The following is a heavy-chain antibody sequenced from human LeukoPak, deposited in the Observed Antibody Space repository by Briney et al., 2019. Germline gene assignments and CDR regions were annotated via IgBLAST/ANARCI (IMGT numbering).Heavy chain of an antibody. CDR2: ISYDGSNK. Sequence: GGSLRLSCAASGFTFSSYAMHWVRQAPGKGLEWVAVISYDGSNKYYADSVKGRFTISRDNSKNTLYLQMNSLRAEDTAVYYCASISVLYVWGSYRRDYAFDIWGQGTMVTVSS. D-gene: IGHD3-16*02. CDR1: GFTFSSYA. V-gene: IGHV3-30*04. CDR3: ASISVLYVWGSYRRDYAFDI. J-gene: IGHJ3*02.